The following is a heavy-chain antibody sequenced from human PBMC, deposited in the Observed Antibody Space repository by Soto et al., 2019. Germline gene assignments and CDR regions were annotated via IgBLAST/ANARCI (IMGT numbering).Heavy chain of an antibody. CDR3: ARVAH. J-gene: IGHJ4*02. Sequence: SVKASFKASGYTFTSQTVYWVRQAPGQSLEWMGWINTGTRNTRYSQQFQGRVTITRDMSARTAYMELSNLRFEDTAVYYCARVAHWGQGTLVTVSS. CDR1: GYTFTSQT. CDR2: INTGTRNT. V-gene: IGHV1-3*04.